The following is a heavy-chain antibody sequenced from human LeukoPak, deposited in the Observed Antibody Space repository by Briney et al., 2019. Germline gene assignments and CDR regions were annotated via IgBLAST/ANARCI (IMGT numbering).Heavy chain of an antibody. CDR2: IYYTGST. Sequence: KPSETLSLTCTVSGGSIGSYYWSWIRQPPGKGLEWIGYIYYTGSTNYSPSLKSRVTISVDTSKNQFSLRLRSVTAADTAVYYCARHPQYSGDAFDYWGQGTLVTVSS. CDR3: ARHPQYSGDAFDY. CDR1: GGSIGSYY. V-gene: IGHV4-59*08. J-gene: IGHJ4*02. D-gene: IGHD6-19*01.